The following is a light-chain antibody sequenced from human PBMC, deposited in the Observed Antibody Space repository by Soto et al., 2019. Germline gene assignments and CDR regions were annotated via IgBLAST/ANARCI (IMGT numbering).Light chain of an antibody. V-gene: IGLV2-11*01. Sequence: QSALTQPRSVSGSPGQSVTISCSGSSSDVGGYNFVSWYQQHPGKAPKLMIYDVSKRPSGVPDRFSGSKSGNTASLTISGLQAEDEADYYCCSYTAINTVTFGGGTKLTVL. CDR2: DVS. CDR1: SSDVGGYNF. J-gene: IGLJ2*01. CDR3: CSYTAINTVT.